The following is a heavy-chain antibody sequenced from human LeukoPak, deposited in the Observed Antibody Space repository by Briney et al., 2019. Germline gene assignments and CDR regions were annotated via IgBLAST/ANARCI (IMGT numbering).Heavy chain of an antibody. J-gene: IGHJ4*02. D-gene: IGHD2-2*01. CDR2: ISSNGAGT. Sequence: TGGSLRLSCAASGFTFSNAWMHWVRQAPGKGLEYVSSISSNGAGTYYADSVKGRFTISRDNSKNTLSLQMSSLRAEDTAVYYCVKGRIVMVPAAPFDYWGQGTLVTVSS. CDR1: GFTFSNAW. CDR3: VKGRIVMVPAAPFDY. V-gene: IGHV3-64D*06.